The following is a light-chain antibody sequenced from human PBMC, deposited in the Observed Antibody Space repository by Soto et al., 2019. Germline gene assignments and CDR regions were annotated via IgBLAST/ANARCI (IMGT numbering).Light chain of an antibody. CDR1: QGIINN. CDR3: QHSYSSPIT. CDR2: AAS. V-gene: IGKV1-39*01. Sequence: IQLTLSPSSLSASMRGRVTITCRASQGIINNLAWYHQKPGKAPKLLIYAASSLQSVVPSSFRGSGSGTDFTLTISSLQPEDFSTYYCQHSYSSPITLGQGSRLEIK. J-gene: IGKJ5*01.